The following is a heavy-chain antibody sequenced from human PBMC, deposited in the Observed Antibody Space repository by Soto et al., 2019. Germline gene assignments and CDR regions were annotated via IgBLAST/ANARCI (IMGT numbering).Heavy chain of an antibody. CDR1: GGSISSGDYY. V-gene: IGHV4-30-4*01. J-gene: IGHJ4*02. CDR2: IYYSGST. CDR3: ARDKGSVVVAATRGFDY. Sequence: SETLSLTCTVSGGSISSGDYYWSWIRQPPGKGLEWIGYIYYSGSTYYNPSLKSRVTISVDTSKNQFSLKLSSVTAADTAVYYCARDKGSVVVAATRGFDYWGQGTLVTVSS. D-gene: IGHD2-15*01.